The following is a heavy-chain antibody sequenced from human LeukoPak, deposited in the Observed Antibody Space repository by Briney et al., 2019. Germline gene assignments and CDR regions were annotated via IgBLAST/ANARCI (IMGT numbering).Heavy chain of an antibody. CDR3: AKDRVVVAGHGMDV. Sequence: PGGSLRLSCAASGFTFSSYGMHWVRQASGKGLEWVAVISYDGSNKYYADSVKGRFTISRDNSKNTLYLQMNSLRAEDTAVYYCAKDRVVVAGHGMDVWGQGTTVTVSS. V-gene: IGHV3-30*18. D-gene: IGHD2-15*01. CDR2: ISYDGSNK. CDR1: GFTFSSYG. J-gene: IGHJ6*02.